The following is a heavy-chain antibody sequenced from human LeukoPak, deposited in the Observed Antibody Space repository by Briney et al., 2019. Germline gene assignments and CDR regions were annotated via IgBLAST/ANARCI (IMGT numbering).Heavy chain of an antibody. CDR3: ARAERKYYFDY. J-gene: IGHJ4*02. Sequence: PSETLSLTCAVSGGSISSGGYSWSWIRQPPGKGLEWIGYIYHSGSTYYNPSLKSRVTISVDRSKNQFSLELSSVAAADTAVYYCARAERKYYFDYWGQGTLVTVSS. CDR2: IYHSGST. V-gene: IGHV4-30-2*01. CDR1: GGSISSGGYS.